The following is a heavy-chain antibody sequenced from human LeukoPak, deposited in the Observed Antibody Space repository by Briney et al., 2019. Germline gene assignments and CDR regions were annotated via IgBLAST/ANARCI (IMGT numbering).Heavy chain of an antibody. D-gene: IGHD3-10*01. CDR3: AKVLPYGSGSYYHGAFDY. J-gene: IGHJ4*02. CDR1: GFTFSSYA. V-gene: IGHV3-23*01. CDR2: ISGSGGST. Sequence: QPGGSLRLSCAASGFTFSSYAMSWVRQAPGKGLEWVSAISGSGGSTYYADSVKGRFTISRDNSKNTLYLQMNSLRADDTTVYYCAKVLPYGSGSYYHGAFDYWGQGTLVTVSS.